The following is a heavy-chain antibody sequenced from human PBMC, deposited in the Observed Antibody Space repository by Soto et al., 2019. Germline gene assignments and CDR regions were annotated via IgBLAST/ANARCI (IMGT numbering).Heavy chain of an antibody. CDR1: GFTFSSYG. V-gene: IGHV3-30*18. D-gene: IGHD3-3*01. J-gene: IGHJ6*02. CDR3: AKRFLEWLPTDYYYYGMDV. Sequence: GGSLRLSCAASGFTFSSYGMHWVRQAPGKGLEWVAVISYDGSNKYYADYVKGRFTISRDDSKNTLYLQMNSLRAEDTAVYYCAKRFLEWLPTDYYYYGMDVWGQGTTVTVSS. CDR2: ISYDGSNK.